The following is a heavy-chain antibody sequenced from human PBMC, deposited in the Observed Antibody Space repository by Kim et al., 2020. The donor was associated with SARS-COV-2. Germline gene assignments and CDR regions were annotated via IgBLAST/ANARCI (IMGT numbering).Heavy chain of an antibody. Sequence: GGSLRLSCAASGFTFSSYWMHWVRQAPGKGLVWVSRINSNGSPTNYADSVKGRFTISRDNAKDILYLQMDSLRPEDTGVYYCARESSNYQDYFDNWGQGTLVTVSS. CDR3: ARESSNYQDYFDN. D-gene: IGHD2-2*01. CDR1: GFTFSSYW. J-gene: IGHJ4*02. CDR2: INSNGSPT. V-gene: IGHV3-74*01.